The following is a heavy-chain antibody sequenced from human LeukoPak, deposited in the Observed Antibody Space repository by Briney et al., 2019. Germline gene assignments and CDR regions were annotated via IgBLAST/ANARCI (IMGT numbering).Heavy chain of an antibody. J-gene: IGHJ3*02. CDR1: RIAFRGYA. D-gene: IGHD3-10*01. V-gene: IGHV3-66*02. CDR3: ARAGTLAFDI. Sequence: PGASLRLSCAGSRIAFRGYAMSWVRQAPGKGLEWVSVIYSGGSTYYADSVKGRFTISRDNSKSTLFLQMNNLRAEDTAVYYCARAGTLAFDIWGQGTMVTVSS. CDR2: IYSGGST.